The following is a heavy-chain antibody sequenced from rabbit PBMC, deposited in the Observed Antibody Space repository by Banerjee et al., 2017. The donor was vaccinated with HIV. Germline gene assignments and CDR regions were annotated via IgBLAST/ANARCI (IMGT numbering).Heavy chain of an antibody. J-gene: IGHJ4*01. CDR3: ARDLAGVIGWNFNL. Sequence: QEQLEESGGDLVKPEGSLTLTCTASGLDFSSYWICWVRQAPGKGLEWIACINTSSGNTVYASWAKGRFTISKMSSTTVTLQMTSLTAADTATYFCARDLAGVIGWNFNLWGPGTLVTVS. V-gene: IGHV1S45*01. CDR1: GLDFSSYW. CDR2: INTSSGNT. D-gene: IGHD4-1*01.